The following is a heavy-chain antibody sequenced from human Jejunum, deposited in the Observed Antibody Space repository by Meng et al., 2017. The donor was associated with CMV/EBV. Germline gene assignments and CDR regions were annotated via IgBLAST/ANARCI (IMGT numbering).Heavy chain of an antibody. CDR3: ARGWRTLPPGR. CDR2: IDSSSSTI. V-gene: IGHV3-48*04. CDR1: EFMFSSYT. D-gene: IGHD1-1*01. Sequence: VGSEFMFSSYTMHWVRQTPGKGLEWVSYIDSSSSTIYYADSVKGRFTVSRDNAKSSLYLQMNSLRAEDTAVYHCARGWRTLPPGRWGQGTLVTVSS. J-gene: IGHJ4*02.